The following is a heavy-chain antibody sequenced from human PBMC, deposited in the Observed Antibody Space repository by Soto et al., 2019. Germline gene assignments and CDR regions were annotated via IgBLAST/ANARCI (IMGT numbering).Heavy chain of an antibody. V-gene: IGHV3-23*01. CDR1: GFTFSDYF. Sequence: PGGSLRLSCAASGFTFSDYFMTWIRQAPGKGLEWVSAISGSGGSTYYADSVKGRFTISRDNSKNTLYLQMNSLRAEDTAVYYCAKDQPTPVVTPDYYYCGMDVWGQGTTVTVSS. D-gene: IGHD2-21*02. J-gene: IGHJ6*02. CDR3: AKDQPTPVVTPDYYYCGMDV. CDR2: ISGSGGST.